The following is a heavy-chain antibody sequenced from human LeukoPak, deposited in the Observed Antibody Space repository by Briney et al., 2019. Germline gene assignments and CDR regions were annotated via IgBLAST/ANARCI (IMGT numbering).Heavy chain of an antibody. J-gene: IGHJ3*02. Sequence: GGSLRLSCAASGFTFSDYIINWVRQAPGKGLEWISYISSSGGTIYYADSVKGRFTISRDNTDNSLFLQMSSLRAEDTAVYYCARERRQWQPFDIWGQGTMVTVSS. CDR2: ISSSGGTI. V-gene: IGHV3-48*04. CDR1: GFTFSDYI. CDR3: ARERRQWQPFDI. D-gene: IGHD6-19*01.